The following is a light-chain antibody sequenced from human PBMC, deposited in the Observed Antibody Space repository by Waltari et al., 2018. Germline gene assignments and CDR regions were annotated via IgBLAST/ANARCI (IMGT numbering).Light chain of an antibody. J-gene: IGLJ3*02. CDR1: GRDVGSFNF. V-gene: IGLV2-11*01. Sequence: QSALTQPPPVSGSPGQFATISCAGHGRDVGSFNFVSWYQQLPSKAPKLVIFDVTKRPSGVPDRFSCSKSGTSASLTVFGLQAEDEADYYCCSYAGIWVFGGGTKLTVL. CDR3: CSYAGIWV. CDR2: DVT.